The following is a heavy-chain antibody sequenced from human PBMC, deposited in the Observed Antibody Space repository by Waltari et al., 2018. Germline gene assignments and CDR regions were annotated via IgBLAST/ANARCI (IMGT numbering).Heavy chain of an antibody. CDR1: GGSISSSSYY. D-gene: IGHD3-10*01. Sequence: QLQLQESGPGLVRPSETLSLTCTVSGGSISSSSYYWGWIRQPPGKGLEWIGSIYYSGSTYYNPSLTSRVTISVDTSKNQFSLKLSSVTAADTAVYYCAREGGYYYGSGNWFDPWGQGTLVTVSS. V-gene: IGHV4-39*07. CDR2: IYYSGST. CDR3: AREGGYYYGSGNWFDP. J-gene: IGHJ5*02.